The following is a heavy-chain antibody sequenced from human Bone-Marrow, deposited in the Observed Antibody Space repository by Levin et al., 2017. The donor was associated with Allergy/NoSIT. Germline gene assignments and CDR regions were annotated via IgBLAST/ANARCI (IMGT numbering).Heavy chain of an antibody. Sequence: GESLKISCAASGFTFRSFTMNWVRQAPGKGPEWVSSISGSSSYIYYADSVKGRFIISRDNANNSLYLEMNSLRGDDTAIYYCTRDAGDPPPYHFDHWGQGTLVSVSS. J-gene: IGHJ4*02. CDR2: ISGSSSYI. D-gene: IGHD6-13*01. V-gene: IGHV3-21*01. CDR1: GFTFRSFT. CDR3: TRDAGDPPPYHFDH.